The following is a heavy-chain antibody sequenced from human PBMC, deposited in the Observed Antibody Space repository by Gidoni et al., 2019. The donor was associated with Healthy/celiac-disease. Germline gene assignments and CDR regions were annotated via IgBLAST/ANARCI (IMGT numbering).Heavy chain of an antibody. Sequence: EVQLVESGGGLVQPGGSLRLSCAASGFTFSSYSMNWVRQAPGKGLEWISYISSSSNSIYYADSVKGRFIISRDNAKNSLYLQMNSLRVEDTAVYYCARDGQGGYSFDSWGQGTLVTVSS. V-gene: IGHV3-48*01. J-gene: IGHJ4*02. CDR1: GFTFSSYS. CDR2: ISSSSNSI. D-gene: IGHD2-15*01. CDR3: ARDGQGGYSFDS.